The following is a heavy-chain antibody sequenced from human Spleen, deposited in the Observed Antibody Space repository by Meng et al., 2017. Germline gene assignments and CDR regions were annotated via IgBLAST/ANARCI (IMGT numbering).Heavy chain of an antibody. D-gene: IGHD2-15*01. CDR2: INPNSGGT. CDR3: ARNGLLVAFDI. Sequence: ASVKVSCKASGHTFSGYYMHWVRQAPGQGLEWMGWINPNSGGTNYAQKFQGRVTMTRDTSISTAYMELSRLRSDDTAVYFCARNGLLVAFDIWGQGTMVTVSS. V-gene: IGHV1-2*02. J-gene: IGHJ3*02. CDR1: GHTFSGYY.